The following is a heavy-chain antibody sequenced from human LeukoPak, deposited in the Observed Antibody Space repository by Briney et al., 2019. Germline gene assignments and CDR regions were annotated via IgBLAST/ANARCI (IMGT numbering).Heavy chain of an antibody. CDR1: GGSFSGYY. V-gene: IGHV4-34*01. CDR2: INHSGST. Sequence: SETLSLTCAVYGGSFSGYYWSWIRQPPGKGLEWIGEINHSGSTNYNPSLKSRVTISVDASKNQFSLKLSSVTAADTAVYYCARDYYDSSGYFDYWGQGTLVTVSS. D-gene: IGHD3-22*01. J-gene: IGHJ4*02. CDR3: ARDYYDSSGYFDY.